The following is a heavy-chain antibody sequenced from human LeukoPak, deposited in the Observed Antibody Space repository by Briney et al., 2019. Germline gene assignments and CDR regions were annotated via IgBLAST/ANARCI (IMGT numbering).Heavy chain of an antibody. V-gene: IGHV1-2*02. Sequence: ASVKVSCKASGYTFTSYGISWVRQAPGQGLEWMGWINPNSGGTNYAQKFQGRVTMTRDTSISTAYMELSRLRSDDTAVYYCARGFGITIFGVVIPTDAFDIWGQGTMVTVSS. CDR1: GYTFTSYG. D-gene: IGHD3-3*01. CDR2: INPNSGGT. CDR3: ARGFGITIFGVVIPTDAFDI. J-gene: IGHJ3*02.